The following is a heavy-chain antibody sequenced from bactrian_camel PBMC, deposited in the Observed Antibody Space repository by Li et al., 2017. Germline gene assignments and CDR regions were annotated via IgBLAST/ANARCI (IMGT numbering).Heavy chain of an antibody. CDR1: EATYSIHC. V-gene: IGHV3S54*01. CDR3: AATRGPLPVRLAFEEDRYNY. J-gene: IGHJ4*01. Sequence: HVQLVESGGGSVQPGGSLKLSCTTSEATYSIHCMGWFRQSTGKEREGLAVIYTAAGNTFSADSVKGRFTISQDDANNTVYLQMDNLKAEDTATYYCAATRGPLPVRLAFEEDRYNYWGQGTQVTVS. D-gene: IGHD1*01. CDR2: IYTAAGNT.